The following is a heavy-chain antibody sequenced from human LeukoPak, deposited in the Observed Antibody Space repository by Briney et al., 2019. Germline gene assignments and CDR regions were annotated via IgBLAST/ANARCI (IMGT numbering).Heavy chain of an antibody. CDR2: IRNDGTKK. CDR1: GFTFSTSG. V-gene: IGHV3-30*02. D-gene: IGHD2-8*01. Sequence: GGSLRHSCAATGFTFSTSGMHWVRQSPGKGLDWVAFIRNDGTKKNYADSVKGRFTISRDNSKNTLYLQMDSLSAEDTAVYYCVKVDAWGQGTLVTVSS. CDR3: VKVDA. J-gene: IGHJ4*02.